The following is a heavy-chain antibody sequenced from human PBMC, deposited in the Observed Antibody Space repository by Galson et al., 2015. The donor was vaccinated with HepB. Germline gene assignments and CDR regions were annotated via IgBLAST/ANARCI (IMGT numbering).Heavy chain of an antibody. CDR3: TRTTERWLQYYFY. D-gene: IGHD5-24*01. Sequence: SLRLSCAASGFTFGDYAMSWFRQAPGKGLEWVGFIRSKAYGGTTEYAASVKGRFTISRDDSKSIAYLQMNSLKTEDTAVYYCTRTTERWLQYYFYWGQGTLVTVSS. V-gene: IGHV3-49*03. CDR1: GFTFGDYA. J-gene: IGHJ4*02. CDR2: IRSKAYGGTT.